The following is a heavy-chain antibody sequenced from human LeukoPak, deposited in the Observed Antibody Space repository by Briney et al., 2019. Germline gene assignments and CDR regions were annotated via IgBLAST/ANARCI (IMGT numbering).Heavy chain of an antibody. CDR2: ISGSGGST. CDR1: GFTFSTYT. J-gene: IGHJ6*03. CDR3: AKDSAYYDFWSGYFDYYYFYMDV. Sequence: HPGGSLRLSCAASGFTFSTYTMSWVRQAPGKGLEWVSAISGSGGSTYYADSVKGRFTISRDNSKNTLYLQMNSLRAEDTAVYYCAKDSAYYDFWSGYFDYYYFYMDVWGKGTTVTVSS. V-gene: IGHV3-23*01. D-gene: IGHD3-3*01.